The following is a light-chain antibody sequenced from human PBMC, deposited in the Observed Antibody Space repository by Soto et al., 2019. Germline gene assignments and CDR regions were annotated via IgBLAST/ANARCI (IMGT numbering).Light chain of an antibody. Sequence: IRVTQPPAFLCPPIGASVTITCRASQVISTSLAWYQVKPGKAPKLLIYDASSLESGVPSRFSGSGSGTDLTINISGLEPADLGVYDGQQRHNWPITFGQGTRREIK. CDR2: DAS. CDR1: QVISTS. V-gene: IGKV1D-13*01. J-gene: IGKJ5*01. CDR3: QQRHNWPIT.